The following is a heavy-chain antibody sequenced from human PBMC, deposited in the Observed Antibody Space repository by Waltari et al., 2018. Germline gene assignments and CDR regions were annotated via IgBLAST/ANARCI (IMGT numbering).Heavy chain of an antibody. V-gene: IGHV4-4*07. CDR2: SYASGRT. J-gene: IGHJ6*02. D-gene: IGHD3-3*01. CDR1: GGSISSYY. CDR3: AGSSNFGIYGLDV. Sequence: QVQLQESGPGLVKPSETLSLICNVSGGSISSYYWNWIRQPAGKGLEWIGRSYASGRTSYNPSLGSRISMSVDTSKNHFSLKLSSVTAADTGVYYCAGSSNFGIYGLDVWGQGTTVVVSS.